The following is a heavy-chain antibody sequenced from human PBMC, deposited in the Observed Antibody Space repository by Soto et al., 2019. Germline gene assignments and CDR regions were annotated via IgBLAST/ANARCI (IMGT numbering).Heavy chain of an antibody. CDR1: GGLMSRGGYH. Sequence: SPAWCLSCSVSGGLMSRGGYHVSCIRHPPGKGLEWIGYIYYSGNTYYNPSLKSRVTISVDTSKNQFSLKLSSVTAADTPVYYCARDPTPWGQGPLVTVS. V-gene: IGHV4-31*03. CDR3: ARDPTP. CDR2: IYYSGNT. J-gene: IGHJ1*01.